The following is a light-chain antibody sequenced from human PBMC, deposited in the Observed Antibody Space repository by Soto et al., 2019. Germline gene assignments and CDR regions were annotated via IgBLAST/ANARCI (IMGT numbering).Light chain of an antibody. Sequence: IVMTQSPATLSVSPGEGATLSCRASQSVSYNLAWSQQKPGQAPRLLIYSASTRATGIPARFSGSGSGTEFTLTISSLQSEDFAVYYCQQYHEWPPLTFGQGTRLEIK. J-gene: IGKJ5*01. V-gene: IGKV3-15*01. CDR1: QSVSYN. CDR2: SAS. CDR3: QQYHEWPPLT.